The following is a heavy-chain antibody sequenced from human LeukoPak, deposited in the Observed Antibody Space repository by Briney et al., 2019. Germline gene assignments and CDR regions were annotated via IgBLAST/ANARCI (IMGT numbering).Heavy chain of an antibody. CDR3: ARHGNDFWSGYYPLGWFDP. V-gene: IGHV5-51*01. J-gene: IGHJ5*02. Sequence: GESLKTPCKGSGYIFTSYWIGWVRQMPGKGLEWMGIIYPGDSDTRYSPSFQGQVTISADKSISTAYLQWSSLKASDTAMYYCARHGNDFWSGYYPLGWFDPWGQGTLVTVSS. D-gene: IGHD3-3*01. CDR1: GYIFTSYW. CDR2: IYPGDSDT.